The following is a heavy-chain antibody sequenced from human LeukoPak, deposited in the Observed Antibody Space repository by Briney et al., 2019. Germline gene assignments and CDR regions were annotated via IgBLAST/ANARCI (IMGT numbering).Heavy chain of an antibody. CDR3: ARGRVSSSTWYSTYYYYFYMDV. J-gene: IGHJ6*03. CDR2: VDHTGST. D-gene: IGHD6-13*01. V-gene: IGHV4-59*01. CDR1: DDSITMYY. Sequence: SETLSLTCTVSDDSITMYYWTWIRQPPGKGLEWIGYVDHTGSTKFNPSLNGRVSISRDTSNNFFSLRLRSVAAADTAVYFCARGRVSSSTWYSTYYYYFYMDVWGKGTTVTVSS.